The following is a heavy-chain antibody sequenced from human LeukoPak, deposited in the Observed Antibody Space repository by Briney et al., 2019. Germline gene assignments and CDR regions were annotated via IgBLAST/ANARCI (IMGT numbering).Heavy chain of an antibody. CDR3: ARGTSGAYDFWSGFGPFDY. D-gene: IGHD3-3*01. J-gene: IGHJ4*02. CDR1: GGSISSYY. Sequence: SETLSLTCTVSGGSISSYYWSWIRQPAGKGLEWIGHIYTSGSTNYNPSLKSRVTMSVDTSKNQFSLNLSSVTAADTAVYYCARGTSGAYDFWSGFGPFDYWGQGTLVTVSS. CDR2: IYTSGST. V-gene: IGHV4-4*07.